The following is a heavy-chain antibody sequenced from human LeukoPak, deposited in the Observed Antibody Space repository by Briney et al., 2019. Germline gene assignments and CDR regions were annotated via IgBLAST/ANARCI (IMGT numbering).Heavy chain of an antibody. CDR2: INTNTGNP. CDR3: ARAYSSSWLDAFDI. CDR1: GYTFTDHY. J-gene: IGHJ3*02. V-gene: IGHV7-4-1*02. Sequence: ASVKVSCKASGYTFTDHYIHWVRQAPGQGLEWMGWINTNTGNPTYAQGFTGRFVFSLDTSVSTAYLQISSLKAEDTAVYYYARAYSSSWLDAFDIWGQGTMVTVSS. D-gene: IGHD6-13*01.